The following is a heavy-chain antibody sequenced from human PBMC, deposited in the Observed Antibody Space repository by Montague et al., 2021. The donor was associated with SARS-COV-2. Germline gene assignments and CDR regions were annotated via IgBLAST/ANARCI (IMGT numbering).Heavy chain of an antibody. CDR3: ARGERGAWYNHYFDY. CDR2: VYYSGST. CDR1: GDSISIYY. D-gene: IGHD6-19*01. J-gene: IGHJ4*02. Sequence: SETLSLTCTVSGDSISIYYWSWIRQPPGKGLEWIGYVYYSGSTNYNPSLKSRVTISVDTTKNQFSLKLKSVTAADTAVYYCARGERGAWYNHYFDYWGQGALVTVSS. V-gene: IGHV4-59*13.